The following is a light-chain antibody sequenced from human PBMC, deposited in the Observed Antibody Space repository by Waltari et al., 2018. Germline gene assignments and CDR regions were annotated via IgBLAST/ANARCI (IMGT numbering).Light chain of an antibody. V-gene: IGKV3-15*01. J-gene: IGKJ1*01. CDR2: GAS. Sequence: EIVMTQSPATRSVSPGEKATLACRASQSVSSNLAWYQQKPGQAPRLLIYGASTRATGFPARFSGSGSGTEFTLTISSLQSEDFAVYYCQQYHNWWTFGQGTKVEIK. CDR1: QSVSSN. CDR3: QQYHNWWT.